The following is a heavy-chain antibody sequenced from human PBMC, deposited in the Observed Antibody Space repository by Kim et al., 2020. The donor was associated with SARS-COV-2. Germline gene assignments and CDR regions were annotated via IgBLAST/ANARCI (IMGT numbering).Heavy chain of an antibody. CDR3: ARVSEGSLGIAAR. V-gene: IGHV1-69*04. D-gene: IGHD6-6*01. J-gene: IGHJ4*02. CDR1: GGTFSSYA. CDR2: IIPILGIA. Sequence: SVKVSCKASGGTFSSYAISWVRQAPGQGLEWMGRIIPILGIANYAQKFQGRVTITADKSTSTAYMELSSLRSEDTAVYYCARVSEGSLGIAARWGQGTLVTVSS.